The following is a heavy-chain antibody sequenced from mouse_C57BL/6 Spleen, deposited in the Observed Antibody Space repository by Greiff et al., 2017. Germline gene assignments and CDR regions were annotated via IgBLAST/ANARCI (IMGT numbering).Heavy chain of an antibody. CDR3: ARWDYGSSYGDYFDY. CDR1: GYAFSSSW. J-gene: IGHJ2*01. D-gene: IGHD1-1*01. Sequence: VQLQQSGPELVKPGASVKISCKASGYAFSSSWMNWVKQRPGKGLEWIGRIYPGDGDTNYNGKFKGKATLTADKSSSTAYMQLSSLTSEDSAVYFCARWDYGSSYGDYFDYWGQGTTLTVSS. CDR2: IYPGDGDT. V-gene: IGHV1-82*01.